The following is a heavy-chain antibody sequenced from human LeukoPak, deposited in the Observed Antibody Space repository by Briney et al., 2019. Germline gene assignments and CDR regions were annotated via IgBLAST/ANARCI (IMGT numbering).Heavy chain of an antibody. Sequence: ASVKVSCKASGYTFTSYYMHWVRQAPGQGLEWMGIINPSGGSTSYAQKFQGRVTMTRDMSTSTVYMELSSLRSEDTAVYYCARTYSSSWYRRDAYNWFDPWGQGTLVTVSS. J-gene: IGHJ5*02. V-gene: IGHV1-46*01. CDR3: ARTYSSSWYRRDAYNWFDP. CDR2: INPSGGST. CDR1: GYTFTSYY. D-gene: IGHD6-13*01.